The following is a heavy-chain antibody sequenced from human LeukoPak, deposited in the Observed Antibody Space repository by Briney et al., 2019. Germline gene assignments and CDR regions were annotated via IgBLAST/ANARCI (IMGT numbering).Heavy chain of an antibody. CDR1: GGSISSGGYS. D-gene: IGHD1-14*01. V-gene: IGHV4-61*08. CDR2: IYYSGST. J-gene: IGHJ3*02. Sequence: SETLSLTCTVSGGSISSGGYSWSWIRQHPGKGLEWIGYIYYSGSTNYNPSLKSRVTISVDTSKNQFSLKLSSVTAADTAVYYCARESVSPSDAFDIWGQGTMVTVSS. CDR3: ARESVSPSDAFDI.